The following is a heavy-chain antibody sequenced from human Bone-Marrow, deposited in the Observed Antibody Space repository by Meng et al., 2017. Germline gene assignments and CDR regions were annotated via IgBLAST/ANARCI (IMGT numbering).Heavy chain of an antibody. V-gene: IGHV4-30-4*08. CDR3: ARVLWLRRNQRFDY. CDR2: IYYNGST. D-gene: IGHD5-12*01. J-gene: IGHJ4*02. Sequence: QVQLQESGPGLVKPSQTLSHTCTVSGGSISSGGYYWSWIRQHPGKGLEWMWYIYYNGSTYYNPSLKSRVTISVDTSKNQFSLKLSSVTAADTAVYYCARVLWLRRNQRFDYWGQGTLVTVSS. CDR1: GGSISSGGYY.